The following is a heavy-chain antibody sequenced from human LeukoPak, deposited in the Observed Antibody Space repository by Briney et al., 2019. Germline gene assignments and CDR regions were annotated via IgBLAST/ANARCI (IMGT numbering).Heavy chain of an antibody. V-gene: IGHV1-8*01. CDR3: ARGRNQRDLRLLLY. D-gene: IGHD1-14*01. CDR2: MNPNSGNT. Sequence: GASVKVSCKASGYTFSSYDINWVRQATGQGLEWMGWMNPNSGNTGYAQKFQGRVTMTRNTSISTAYMELSSLRSEDTAMYYCARGRNQRDLRLLLYWGQGTLVTVSP. CDR1: GYTFSSYD. J-gene: IGHJ4*02.